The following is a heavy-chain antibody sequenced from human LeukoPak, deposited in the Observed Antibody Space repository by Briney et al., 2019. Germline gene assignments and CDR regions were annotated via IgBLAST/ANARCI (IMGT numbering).Heavy chain of an antibody. CDR3: ARDSGFSGAQRGEF. J-gene: IGHJ4*02. Sequence: PGGSLRLSCAASGFTFSSYGMSWVRQAPGKGLEWVSAISGSGGSTYYADSVKGRFTISRDNSKNTLYLQMSSLRAEDTAVYYCARDSGFSGAQRGEFWGQGTLVTVSS. CDR2: ISGSGGST. V-gene: IGHV3-23*01. D-gene: IGHD2/OR15-2a*01. CDR1: GFTFSSYG.